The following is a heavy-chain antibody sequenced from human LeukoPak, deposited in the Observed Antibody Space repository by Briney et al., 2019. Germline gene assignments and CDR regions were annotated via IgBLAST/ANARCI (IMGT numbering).Heavy chain of an antibody. CDR3: ARDCMERFLEWLPRLYGMDV. CDR2: INPNSGGT. J-gene: IGHJ6*02. CDR1: GYTFTGCY. V-gene: IGHV1-2*02. Sequence: ASVKVSCKASGYTFTGCYMHWVRQAPGQGLEWMGWINPNSGGTNYAQKFQGRVTMTRDTSISTAYMELSRLRSDDTAVYYCARDCMERFLEWLPRLYGMDVWGHGTTVTVSS. D-gene: IGHD3-3*01.